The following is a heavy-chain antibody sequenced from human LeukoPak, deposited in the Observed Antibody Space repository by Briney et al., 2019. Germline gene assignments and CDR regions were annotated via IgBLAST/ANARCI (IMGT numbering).Heavy chain of an antibody. CDR2: TSNGGSSI. J-gene: IGHJ4*02. CDR1: GFTFSSYE. Sequence: PGGSLRLSCAASGFTFSSYEMNGVREAPVKDLEWLSYTSNGGSSIFYADSVKGRLTISREDAKNSLYLQMNGLRAEDTAVYYCARSLASVWSGYSGHDYWGQGTLVTVS. CDR3: ARSLASVWSGYSGHDY. D-gene: IGHD3-3*01. V-gene: IGHV3-48*03.